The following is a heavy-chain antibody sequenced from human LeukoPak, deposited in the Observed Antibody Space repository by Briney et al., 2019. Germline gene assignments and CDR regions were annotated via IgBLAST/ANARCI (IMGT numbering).Heavy chain of an antibody. V-gene: IGHV4-31*03. D-gene: IGHD2-15*01. CDR2: INYRGSA. CDR1: GGSISSVDYY. Sequence: PSETLSLTCTVSGGSISSVDYYWSWIRQYPGKGLEWIGYINYRGSAYYNPSLKSRVTISIDTSKNQFSLKLSSVTAADTAVYYCARVGGYCSGGSCYSVQDYWGQGTLVTVSS. J-gene: IGHJ4*02. CDR3: ARVGGYCSGGSCYSVQDY.